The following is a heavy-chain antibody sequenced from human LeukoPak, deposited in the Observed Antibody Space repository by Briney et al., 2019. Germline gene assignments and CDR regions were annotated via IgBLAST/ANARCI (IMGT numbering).Heavy chain of an antibody. V-gene: IGHV3-30-3*01. CDR1: GFTFSSYW. Sequence: GGSLRLSCAASGFTFSSYWMHWVRQAPGKGLEWVAVISYDGSNKYYADSVKGRFTISRDNSKNTLYLQMNSLRAEDTAVYYCAREGITMIVVVIHYYFDYWGQGTLVTVSS. J-gene: IGHJ4*02. D-gene: IGHD3-22*01. CDR3: AREGITMIVVVIHYYFDY. CDR2: ISYDGSNK.